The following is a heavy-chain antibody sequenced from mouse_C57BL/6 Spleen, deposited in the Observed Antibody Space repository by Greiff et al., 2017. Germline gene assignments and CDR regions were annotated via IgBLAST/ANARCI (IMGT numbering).Heavy chain of an antibody. CDR2: ISYDGSN. CDR3: ARGYGYDGYYFDY. CDR1: GYSITSGYY. D-gene: IGHD2-2*01. V-gene: IGHV3-6*01. Sequence: EVKLVESGPGLVKPSQSLSLPCSVTGYSITSGYYWNWIRQFPGNKLEWMGYISYDGSNNYNPSLKNRISITRDTSKNQFFLTLNSVTTDDTATYDCARGYGYDGYYFDYWGQGTTLTVSS. J-gene: IGHJ2*01.